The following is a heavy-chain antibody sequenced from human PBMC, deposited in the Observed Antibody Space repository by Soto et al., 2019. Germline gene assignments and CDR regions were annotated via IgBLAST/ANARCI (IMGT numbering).Heavy chain of an antibody. CDR2: ISGSGGST. CDR3: AKEHSIAPHPVFDY. V-gene: IGHV3-23*01. J-gene: IGHJ4*02. Sequence: LXLSCAGSVFTFSRYAMSWVRQAPGKGLEWVSAISGSGGSTYYADSVKGRFTISRDNSKNTLYLQMNSLRAEDTDVYYCAKEHSIAPHPVFDYWGQGTLVTVYS. CDR1: VFTFSRYA. D-gene: IGHD6-6*01.